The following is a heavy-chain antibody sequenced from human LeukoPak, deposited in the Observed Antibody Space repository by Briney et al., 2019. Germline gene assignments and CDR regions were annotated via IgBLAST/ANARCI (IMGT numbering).Heavy chain of an antibody. J-gene: IGHJ4*02. Sequence: SETLSLTCTVSGGSISSSNYYWGWIRQPPGKGLEWIGSIYYNGSTYYNPSLKSRVTMSVDTSKNQFSLKLTSMTAADTAVYYCARLSSSRTFDYWGQGTLVTVSS. V-gene: IGHV4-39*01. CDR2: IYYNGST. CDR1: GGSISSSNYY. CDR3: ARLSSSRTFDY. D-gene: IGHD6-13*01.